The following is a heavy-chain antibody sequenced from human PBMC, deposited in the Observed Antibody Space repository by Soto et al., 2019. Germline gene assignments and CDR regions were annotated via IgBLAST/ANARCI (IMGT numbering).Heavy chain of an antibody. CDR1: GGYISGGDYS. CDR3: ATYRKFFQI. J-gene: IGHJ3*02. V-gene: IGHV4-30-2*01. Sequence: PSETLSLTCPVSGGYISGGDYSWSWIRQPPGKGLEWIGFIYNSGSTYYNSSLKSRVTISVDRSKNHFFLNLTSVTAADTAVYYCATYRKFFQIWGQGTKVTVSS. CDR2: IYNSGST.